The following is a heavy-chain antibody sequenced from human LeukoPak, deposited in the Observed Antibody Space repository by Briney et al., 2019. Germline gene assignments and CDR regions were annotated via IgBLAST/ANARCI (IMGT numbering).Heavy chain of an antibody. V-gene: IGHV4-59*06. CDR3: ALGYCGGGSCYAREYFQH. Sequence: SETLSLTCTVSSGSISNYYWTWIRQHPGKGLEWIGYIYYSGSTYYNPSLKSRVTISVDTSKNQFSLRLSSVTAADTAVYYCALGYCGGGSCYAREYFQHWGQGTLVTVSS. J-gene: IGHJ1*01. D-gene: IGHD2-15*01. CDR1: SGSISNYY. CDR2: IYYSGST.